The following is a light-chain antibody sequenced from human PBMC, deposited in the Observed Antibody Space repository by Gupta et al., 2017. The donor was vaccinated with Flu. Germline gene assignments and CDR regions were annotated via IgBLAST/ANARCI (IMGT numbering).Light chain of an antibody. Sequence: DIQMTQSPSTLSASVGDRVTITCRASQSFSTYLAWYQQKPGKAPRLLIYKASNLESGVPSRFSDSGSGTEFTLTISSLQPDDFATYYCQHENSSPITFGGGTKVEIK. J-gene: IGKJ4*01. V-gene: IGKV1-5*03. CDR3: QHENSSPIT. CDR1: QSFSTY. CDR2: KAS.